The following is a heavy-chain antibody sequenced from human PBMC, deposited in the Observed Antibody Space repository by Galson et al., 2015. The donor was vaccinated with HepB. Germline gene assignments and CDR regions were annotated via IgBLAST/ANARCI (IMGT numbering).Heavy chain of an antibody. Sequence: SLRLSCAASGFTFDTYDMTWVRQAPGKGLDWVSSISGNDGRTYYADSVKGRFTISRDVSKNTLSLQMHSLRADDTAVYYCARVGGAYYYDISGALLDFWGQGTLVSVSA. CDR3: ARVGGAYYYDISGALLDF. V-gene: IGHV3-23*01. CDR2: ISGNDGRT. CDR1: GFTFDTYD. J-gene: IGHJ4*02. D-gene: IGHD3-22*01.